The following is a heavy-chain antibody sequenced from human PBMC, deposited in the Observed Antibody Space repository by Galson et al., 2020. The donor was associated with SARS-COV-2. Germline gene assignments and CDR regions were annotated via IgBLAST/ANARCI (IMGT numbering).Heavy chain of an antibody. J-gene: IGHJ6*03. V-gene: IGHV1-8*01. CDR2: MNPNSGNT. CDR1: GYTFTSYD. Sequence: ASVKVSCKASGYTFTSYDINWVRQATGQGLEWMGWMNPNSGNTGYAQKFQGRVTMTRNTSISTAYMELSSLRSEDTAVYYCARGVRSHIVVVIATYYYYYMDVWGKGTTVTVSS. CDR3: ARGVRSHIVVVIATYYYYYMDV. D-gene: IGHD2-21*01.